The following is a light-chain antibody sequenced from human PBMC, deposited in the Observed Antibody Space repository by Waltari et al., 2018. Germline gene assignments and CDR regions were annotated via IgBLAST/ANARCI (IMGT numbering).Light chain of an antibody. CDR1: QSISSW. CDR2: QAS. J-gene: IGKJ1*01. V-gene: IGKV1-5*03. Sequence: DIQMTQSPATLSASVGDRVIITCRATQSISSWLAWFQQKPGKAPKLLNYQASTLEIGVPSRFSGSGSGSEFTLTISSLQPDDFATYHCQQYDSYPWTFGQGTKVEVK. CDR3: QQYDSYPWT.